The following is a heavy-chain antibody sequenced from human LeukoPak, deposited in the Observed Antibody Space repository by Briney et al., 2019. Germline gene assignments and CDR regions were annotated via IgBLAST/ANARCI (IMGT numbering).Heavy chain of an antibody. V-gene: IGHV4-39*07. CDR1: GRSISTRGYY. D-gene: IGHD6-19*01. CDR3: ASQAVAGYYYYMDV. CDR2: IYHSGST. Sequence: SETLSLTCTVSGRSISTRGYYWGWIRQPPGKGLEWIGNIYHSGSTYCNPSLKSRVTISVDTSKNQFSLKLSSVTAADTAVYYCASQAVAGYYYYMDVWGKGTTVTVSS. J-gene: IGHJ6*03.